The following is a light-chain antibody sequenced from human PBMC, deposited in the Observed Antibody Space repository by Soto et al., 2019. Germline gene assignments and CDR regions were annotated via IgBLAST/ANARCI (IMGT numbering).Light chain of an antibody. V-gene: IGLV1-40*01. CDR3: QAYDSSLSGSYV. CDR2: GNS. J-gene: IGLJ1*01. CDR1: SSNIGAGYD. Sequence: QSVLTQLPSGSGAPGQRVTLSCTGSSSNIGAGYDVHWYQQLPGTAPKLLIYGNSIRPSGVPDRFSGSKSGTSASLAITGLQAEDEADYYCQAYDSSLSGSYVFGTGTKVTIL.